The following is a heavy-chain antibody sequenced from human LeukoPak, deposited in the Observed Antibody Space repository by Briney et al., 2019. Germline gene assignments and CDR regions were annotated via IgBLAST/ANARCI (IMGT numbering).Heavy chain of an antibody. CDR1: GFTFSSYS. CDR2: IKQDGSEK. CDR3: ARVKGYSSSFYMDV. J-gene: IGHJ6*03. V-gene: IGHV3-7*01. D-gene: IGHD6-13*01. Sequence: GGSLRLSCAASGFTFSSYSMNWVRQAPGKGLEWVANIKQDGSEKYHVDSVKGRFTISRDNAKNSLYLQMNSLRAEDTAVYYCARVKGYSSSFYMDVWGKGTTVTVSS.